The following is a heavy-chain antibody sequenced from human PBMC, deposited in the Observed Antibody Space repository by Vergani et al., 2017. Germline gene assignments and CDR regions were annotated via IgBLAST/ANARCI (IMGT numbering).Heavy chain of an antibody. Sequence: QVQLVESGGGVVQPGRSLRLSCAASGFTFSSYGMHWVRQAPGKGLEWVAVIWYDGSNKYYADSVKGRFTISRDNSKNTLYLQMNSLRAEDTAVYYCEREATGIAAAGPYYYYGMDVWGQGTTVTVSS. J-gene: IGHJ6*02. CDR3: EREATGIAAAGPYYYYGMDV. V-gene: IGHV3-33*01. CDR2: IWYDGSNK. D-gene: IGHD6-13*01. CDR1: GFTFSSYG.